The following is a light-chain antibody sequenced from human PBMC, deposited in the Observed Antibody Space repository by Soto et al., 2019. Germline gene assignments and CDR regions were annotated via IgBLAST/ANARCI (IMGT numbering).Light chain of an antibody. CDR3: PQYDISPT. Sequence: EIVLTQSPGTLSLSPGERATLSCRSSHSVSSNYLAWYQQKPGQAPRLLIYDVSSRATGIPDGFSGSGSGTDFTLTISRLEPVVFAVDYWPQYDISPTFGQGTKVEIK. J-gene: IGKJ1*01. CDR1: HSVSSNY. V-gene: IGKV3-20*01. CDR2: DVS.